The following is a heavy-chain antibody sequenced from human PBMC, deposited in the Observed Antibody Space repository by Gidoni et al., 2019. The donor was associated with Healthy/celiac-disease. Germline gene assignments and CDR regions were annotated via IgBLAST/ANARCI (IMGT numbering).Heavy chain of an antibody. CDR1: GGAYCAYY. Sequence: QVQLHQWSAGLWKPSESLCLTCSVEGGAYCAYYWGWIRQPPGKGLQWIGGIDHSGSTNYHPSLKSRVTTSVDTSKNQFSLKLSSVTAADTAVYYCARRGLLWFRELSKPFDYWGQGTLVTVSS. CDR2: IDHSGST. CDR3: ARRGLLWFRELSKPFDY. V-gene: IGHV4-34*01. J-gene: IGHJ4*02. D-gene: IGHD3-10*01.